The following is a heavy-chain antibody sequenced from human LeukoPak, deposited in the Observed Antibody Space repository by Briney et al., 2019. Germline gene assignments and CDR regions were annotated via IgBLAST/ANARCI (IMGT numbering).Heavy chain of an antibody. D-gene: IGHD3-22*01. J-gene: IGHJ3*02. CDR1: GASISRYY. CDR3: ARDVHNYESSGSAFDI. CDR2: IYYSGST. V-gene: IGHV4-59*01. Sequence: PSETLSLTCTVSGASISRYYWTWIRQPPGKGLEWIGYIYYSGSTTYNPSLKSRVTISIDTSKNQFSLRLNSVTAADTAMYCCARDVHNYESSGSAFDIWGQGTMVTVSS.